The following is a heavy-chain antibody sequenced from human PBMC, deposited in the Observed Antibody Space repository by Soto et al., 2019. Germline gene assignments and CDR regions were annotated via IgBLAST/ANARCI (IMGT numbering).Heavy chain of an antibody. CDR1: GGTFSSYA. V-gene: IGHV1-69*13. J-gene: IGHJ6*02. CDR2: IIPIFGTA. CDR3: ARDRGRFYYYGMDV. D-gene: IGHD4-17*01. Sequence: ASVKVSCKASGGTFSSYAISWVRQAPGQGLEWMGGIIPIFGTANYAQKFQGRVTITADESTSTAYMELSSLRSEDTAVYYCARDRGRFYYYGMDVWGQGTTVTVSS.